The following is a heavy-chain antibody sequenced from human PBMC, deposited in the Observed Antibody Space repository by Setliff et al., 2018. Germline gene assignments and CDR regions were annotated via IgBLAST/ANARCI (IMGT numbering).Heavy chain of an antibody. CDR2: IDPRDDFT. J-gene: IGHJ4*02. CDR3: AIDYGPTGTPYH. CDR1: RYSFSDFY. Sequence: ASVKVSCKASRYSFSDFYMHWVRQVPGEGLEALGRIDPRDDFTVYAERFKDRLTITADTSTDTSYMEMSSLRFEDTAVYYCAIDYGPTGTPYHWGQGTPVTVSS. V-gene: IGHV1-69-2*01. D-gene: IGHD1-1*01.